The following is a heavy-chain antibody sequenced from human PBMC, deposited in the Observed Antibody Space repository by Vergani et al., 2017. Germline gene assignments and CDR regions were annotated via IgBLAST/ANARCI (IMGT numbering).Heavy chain of an antibody. V-gene: IGHV3-23*04. CDR2: ISGSGGST. CDR3: AKGGDIVVVPAAVNWFDP. CDR1: GFTFSSYA. J-gene: IGHJ5*02. D-gene: IGHD2-2*01. Sequence: EVQLVESGGGLVQPGGSLRLSCAASGFTFSSYAMSWVRQAPGKGLEWVSAISGSGGSTYHADSVKGRFTISRDNSKNTLYLQMNSLRAEDTAVYYCAKGGDIVVVPAAVNWFDPWGQGTLVTVSS.